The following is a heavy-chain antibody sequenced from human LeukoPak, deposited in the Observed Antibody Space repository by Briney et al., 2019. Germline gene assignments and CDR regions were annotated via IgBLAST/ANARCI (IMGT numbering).Heavy chain of an antibody. CDR1: GTTFTGYY. CDR2: INPNSGGT. Sequence: GASVKVSCKASGTTFTGYYMNWVRQAPGQGLEWMGWINPNSGGTNYAQKFQGRVTMTRDTSISTAYMELSRLRSDDTAVYYCARGVVRGSYYLNWGQGTLVTVSS. D-gene: IGHD3-10*01. V-gene: IGHV1-2*02. J-gene: IGHJ4*02. CDR3: ARGVVRGSYYLN.